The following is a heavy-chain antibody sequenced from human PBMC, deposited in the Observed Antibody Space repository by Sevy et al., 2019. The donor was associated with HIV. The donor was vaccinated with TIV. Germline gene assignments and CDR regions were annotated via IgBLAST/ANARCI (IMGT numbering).Heavy chain of an antibody. D-gene: IGHD3-16*01. V-gene: IGHV4-59*01. CDR2: IYYSGTT. CDR3: GGVRGGGGGSYYFDY. Sequence: SETLSLTCTVSGDSISSYYWSWIRQPPGKGLEWIGYIYYSGTTNYNPSLKSRVTISVDTSKNHFSLKLSSVTAADTAVYYCGGVRGGGGGSYYFDYWAQGTLVTVSS. CDR1: GDSISSYY. J-gene: IGHJ4*02.